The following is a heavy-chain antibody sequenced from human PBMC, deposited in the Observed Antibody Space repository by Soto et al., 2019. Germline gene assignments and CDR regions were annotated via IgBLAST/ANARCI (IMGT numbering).Heavy chain of an antibody. V-gene: IGHV1-18*01. CDR1: GYTFNFYG. CDR2: ISGFNGNT. Sequence: ASVKVSCKASGYTFNFYGITWVRQAPGQGLEWMGWISGFNGNTNYAADLQGRVTMTTDTSTSTAYMELRGLRSDDTAVYYCARIGVSSGHESPDFDSWGQGTLVTRSS. CDR3: ARIGVSSGHESPDFDS. J-gene: IGHJ4*02. D-gene: IGHD3-16*01.